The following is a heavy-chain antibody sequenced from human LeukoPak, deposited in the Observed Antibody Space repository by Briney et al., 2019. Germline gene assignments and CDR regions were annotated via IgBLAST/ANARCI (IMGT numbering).Heavy chain of an antibody. D-gene: IGHD3-22*01. Sequence: PGGSLRLSCAPSGFTFSRFGMHWVRQAPGKGLEWVSGISGSGDNTYYADSVKGRFTISRDNSKNTLYVQVNSLGTEDTAAYYCAKGSYYDSSGSFYFDYWGQGTLVTVSS. CDR1: GFTFSRFG. CDR2: ISGSGDNT. CDR3: AKGSYYDSSGSFYFDY. J-gene: IGHJ4*02. V-gene: IGHV3-23*01.